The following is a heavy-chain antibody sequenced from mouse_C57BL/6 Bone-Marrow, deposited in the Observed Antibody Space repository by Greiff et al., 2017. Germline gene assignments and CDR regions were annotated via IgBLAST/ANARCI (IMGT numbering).Heavy chain of an antibody. D-gene: IGHD4-1*01. CDR1: GFTFSDFY. V-gene: IGHV7-1*01. Sequence: EVQLQQSGGGLVQSGRSLRLSCATSGFTFSDFYMEWVRQAPGKGLEWIAASRNKANDYTTEYSASVKGRFIVSRDTSQSILYLQMNALRAEDTAIYYCARDLGRGYFDYWGQGTTLTVSS. CDR3: ARDLGRGYFDY. CDR2: SRNKANDYTT. J-gene: IGHJ2*01.